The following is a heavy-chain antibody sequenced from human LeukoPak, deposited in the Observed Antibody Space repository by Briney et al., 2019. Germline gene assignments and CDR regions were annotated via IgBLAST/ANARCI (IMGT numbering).Heavy chain of an antibody. Sequence: PSETLSLTCTVSGGSISSSGYYWGWIRQPPGKGLEWIGYIYYSGSTYYNPSLKSRVTISVDTSKNQFSLKLSSVTAADTAVYYCAGTNSYDSSDAFDIWGQGTMVTVSS. V-gene: IGHV4-31*03. CDR1: GGSISSSGYY. D-gene: IGHD3-22*01. CDR3: AGTNSYDSSDAFDI. CDR2: IYYSGST. J-gene: IGHJ3*02.